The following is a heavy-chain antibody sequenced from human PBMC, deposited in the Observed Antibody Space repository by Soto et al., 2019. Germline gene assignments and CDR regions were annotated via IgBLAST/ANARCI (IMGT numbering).Heavy chain of an antibody. J-gene: IGHJ4*02. Sequence: EVQLVESGGGLVQPGGSLRLSCAASGFTFSSYSMNWVRQAPGKGLEWVSYISSSSSTIYYADSVKGRFTISRDNAKNSLYLQMNSLRAEDTAVYYCARARQSKIWNYLDYWGQGTLVTVSS. CDR2: ISSSSSTI. V-gene: IGHV3-48*01. CDR1: GFTFSSYS. CDR3: ARARQSKIWNYLDY. D-gene: IGHD3-3*01.